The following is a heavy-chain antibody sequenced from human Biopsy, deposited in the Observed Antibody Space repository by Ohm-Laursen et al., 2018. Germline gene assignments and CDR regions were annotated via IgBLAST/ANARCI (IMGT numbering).Heavy chain of an antibody. CDR1: GFSFDNYV. Sequence: SLRLSCTASGFSFDNYVMHWVRQAPGKGLEWVSGISWNSDSIGYADSAKGRFTISRDNAKNSLYLQMNSLRADDTAVYYCATSGAADSWGNYYGMDVWGQGTTVTVSS. CDR3: ATSGAADSWGNYYGMDV. V-gene: IGHV3-9*01. J-gene: IGHJ6*02. CDR2: ISWNSDSI. D-gene: IGHD3-16*01.